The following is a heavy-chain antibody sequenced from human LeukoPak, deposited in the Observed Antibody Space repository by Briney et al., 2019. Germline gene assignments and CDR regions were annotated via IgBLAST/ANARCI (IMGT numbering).Heavy chain of an antibody. D-gene: IGHD1-26*01. CDR2: IYHSGST. Sequence: PSETLSLTCTVSGGSISSGGYYWSWIRQPPGKGLEWIGYIYHSGSTYYNPSLKSRVTISVDRSKNQFSLKLSSVTAADTAVYYCASLSGSYSFDYWGQGTLVTVSS. CDR3: ASLSGSYSFDY. CDR1: GGSISSGGYY. J-gene: IGHJ4*02. V-gene: IGHV4-30-2*01.